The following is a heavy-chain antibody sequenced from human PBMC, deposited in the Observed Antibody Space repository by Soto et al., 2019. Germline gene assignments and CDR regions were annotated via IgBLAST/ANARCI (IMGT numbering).Heavy chain of an antibody. CDR3: ARRRYQFYGMDV. D-gene: IGHD1-20*01. Sequence: PGESLKISCKGSGYSLTGYWIVWVRQMPGKGLEWLGTIYPSDSETRYSPSFQGQVTISADKSTNTAYLQWNSLKASDTAMYYCARRRYQFYGMDVWGQGTTVTVSS. J-gene: IGHJ6*02. CDR1: GYSLTGYW. CDR2: IYPSDSET. V-gene: IGHV5-51*01.